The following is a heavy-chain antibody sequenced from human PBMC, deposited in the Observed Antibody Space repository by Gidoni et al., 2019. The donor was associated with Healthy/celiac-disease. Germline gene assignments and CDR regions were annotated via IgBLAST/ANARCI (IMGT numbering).Heavy chain of an antibody. J-gene: IGHJ6*02. D-gene: IGHD5-12*01. CDR3: ARDFNLGYRGYPYYYYGMDV. CDR2: INPSGGST. Sequence: QVQLVQSGAEVKKPGASVKLSCKASGYTFPTYYMHWVRQAPGQGLEWMGIINPSGGSTSYAQKFQGRVTMTRDTSTSTVYMELSSLRSEDTAVYYCARDFNLGYRGYPYYYYGMDVWGQGTTVTVSS. V-gene: IGHV1-46*01. CDR1: GYTFPTYY.